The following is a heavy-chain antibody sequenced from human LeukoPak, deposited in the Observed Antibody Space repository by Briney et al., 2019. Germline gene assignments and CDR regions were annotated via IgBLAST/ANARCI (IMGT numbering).Heavy chain of an antibody. J-gene: IGHJ5*02. Sequence: GGSLRLSCAASGFTFSGHAIHWVRQAPGKGLEWVAAISYDGSDKYYSESVKGRSPISRDNSNNMVYLLMDNLGAEDSAVYFCAREPRDYSGGRFDPWGQGTLATVPS. CDR3: AREPRDYSGGRFDP. CDR1: GFTFSGHA. CDR2: ISYDGSDK. V-gene: IGHV3-30-3*01. D-gene: IGHD1-26*01.